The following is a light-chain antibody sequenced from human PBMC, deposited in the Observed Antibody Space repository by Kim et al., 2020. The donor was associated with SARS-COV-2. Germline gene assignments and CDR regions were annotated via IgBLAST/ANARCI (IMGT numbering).Light chain of an antibody. CDR2: GKN. CDR3: NSRDSSGNHWV. V-gene: IGLV3-19*01. CDR1: SLRSYY. J-gene: IGLJ3*02. Sequence: SSELTQDPAVSVALGQTVRITCQGDSLRSYYASWYQQKPGQALVLVIYGKNNRPSGIPDRFSGSSSGNTASLTITGAQAEDEADYYCNSRDSSGNHWVFGGGPQRTVL.